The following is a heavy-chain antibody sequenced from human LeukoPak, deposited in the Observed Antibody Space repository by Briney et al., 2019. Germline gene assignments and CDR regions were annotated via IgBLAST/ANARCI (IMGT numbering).Heavy chain of an antibody. CDR2: ISYDGSSK. Sequence: GGSLRLSCAASGFTFSTYVMYWVRQAPGKGLEWAALISYDGSSKYYADSVKGRFTISRDNSKNTVYLQMDSLRAEDTAVYYCARDRIDILTGPRWFDPWGQGTLVTVSS. D-gene: IGHD3-9*01. J-gene: IGHJ5*02. CDR3: ARDRIDILTGPRWFDP. CDR1: GFTFSTYV. V-gene: IGHV3-30*03.